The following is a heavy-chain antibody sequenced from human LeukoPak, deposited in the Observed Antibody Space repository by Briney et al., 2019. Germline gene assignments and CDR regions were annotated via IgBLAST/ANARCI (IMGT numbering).Heavy chain of an antibody. CDR1: GGSFSGYC. D-gene: IGHD3-3*01. J-gene: IGHJ6*02. CDR2: INHSGST. V-gene: IGHV4-34*01. CDR3: ARRSRYYDFWSGYYSPYYYYGMDV. Sequence: SETLSLTCAVYGGSFSGYCWSWIRQPPGKGLEWIGEINHSGSTNYNPSLKSRVTISVDTSKNQFSLKLSSVTAADTAVYYCARRSRYYDFWSGYYSPYYYYGMDVWGQGTTVTVSS.